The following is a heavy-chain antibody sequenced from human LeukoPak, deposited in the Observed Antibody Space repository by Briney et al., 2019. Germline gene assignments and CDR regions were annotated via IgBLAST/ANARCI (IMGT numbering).Heavy chain of an antibody. D-gene: IGHD1-26*01. V-gene: IGHV3-48*03. CDR3: ARGPGRGSYPNY. CDR2: ISSSGSTI. J-gene: IGHJ4*02. CDR1: GFTFSSYE. Sequence: GGSLRLSCAASGFTFSSYEMNWVRQAPGKGLEWVSYISSSGSTIYYADSVKGRFTISRDNAKNSLYLQMNSLRAEDTAVYYCARGPGRGSYPNYWGQGTLVTVSS.